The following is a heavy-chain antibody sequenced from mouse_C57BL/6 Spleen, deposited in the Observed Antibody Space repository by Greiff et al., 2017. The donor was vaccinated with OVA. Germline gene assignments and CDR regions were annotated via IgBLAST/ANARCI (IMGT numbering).Heavy chain of an antibody. Sequence: EVKLVESGGGLVKPGGSLKLSCAASGFTFSDYGMHWVRQAPEKGLEWVAYISSGSSTIYYADTVKGRFTISRDNAKNTLFQQMTSLRSEDTAMYYCARNLYYDYAWFAYWGQGTLVTVSA. CDR1: GFTFSDYG. CDR2: ISSGSSTI. CDR3: ARNLYYDYAWFAY. D-gene: IGHD2-4*01. J-gene: IGHJ3*01. V-gene: IGHV5-17*01.